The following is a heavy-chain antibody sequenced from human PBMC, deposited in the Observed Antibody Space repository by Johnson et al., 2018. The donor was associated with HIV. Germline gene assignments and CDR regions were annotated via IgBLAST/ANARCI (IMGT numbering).Heavy chain of an antibody. Sequence: QVQLVESGGGLIQPGGSLRLSCAASGFTVSSNYMSWVRQAPGKGLEWVAVISYDGSNQYYADSVKCRFTISRDNSKNTLYLQMNSLRAEDTAVYYCARCMIVVVITDAFDIWGQGTMVTVSS. CDR3: ARCMIVVVITDAFDI. CDR2: ISYDGSNQ. V-gene: IGHV3-30-3*01. CDR1: GFTVSSNY. J-gene: IGHJ3*02. D-gene: IGHD3-22*01.